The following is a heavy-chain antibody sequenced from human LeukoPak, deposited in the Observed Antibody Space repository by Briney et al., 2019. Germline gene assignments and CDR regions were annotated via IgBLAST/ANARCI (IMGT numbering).Heavy chain of an antibody. V-gene: IGHV3-33*01. CDR2: IWSDGGNT. Sequence: GGSLRLSCVASGFTFSKSGMHRVRQAPGKGLEWVAVIWSDGGNTHFADSVRGRFTISRDNSKNTLYLQMSTLGAEDTAVYYCARDRGSKWYGPIDLWGQGTPVTVSS. D-gene: IGHD6-13*01. CDR3: ARDRGSKWYGPIDL. CDR1: GFTFSKSG. J-gene: IGHJ5*02.